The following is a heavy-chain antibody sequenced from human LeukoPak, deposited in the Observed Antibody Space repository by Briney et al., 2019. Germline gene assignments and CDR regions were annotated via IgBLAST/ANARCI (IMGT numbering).Heavy chain of an antibody. CDR1: GFTFSSYA. CDR3: ARDLQCGGDCHYDALDI. D-gene: IGHD2-21*02. Sequence: GGSLRLSCAASGFTFSSYAMHWVRQAPGKGLEWVANIKEDGSEKYYVDSVRGRFTISRDNAKNSLFLQMNSLRAEDTAVYYCARDLQCGGDCHYDALDIWGQGTLVTVSS. CDR2: IKEDGSEK. J-gene: IGHJ3*02. V-gene: IGHV3-7*01.